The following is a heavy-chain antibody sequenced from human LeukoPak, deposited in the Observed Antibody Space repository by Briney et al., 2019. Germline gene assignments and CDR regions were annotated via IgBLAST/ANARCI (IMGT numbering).Heavy chain of an antibody. CDR1: GFTFSSYW. CDR3: ARVRILRYFDWLLSPPDY. V-gene: IGHV3-7*01. CDR2: IKQDGSEK. Sequence: GGSLRLSCAASGFTFSSYWMSWVRQAPGKGLEWVANIKQDGSEKYYVDSVKGRFTISRDNAKNSLYLQMNSLRAEDTAVYYCARVRILRYFDWLLSPPDYWGQGTLVTVSS. D-gene: IGHD3-9*01. J-gene: IGHJ4*02.